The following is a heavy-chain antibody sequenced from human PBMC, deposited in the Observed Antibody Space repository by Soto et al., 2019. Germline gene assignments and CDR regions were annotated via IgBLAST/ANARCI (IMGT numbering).Heavy chain of an antibody. CDR3: ARVSYDFWSGYNPSYYYGMDV. CDR1: GGTFSSYA. J-gene: IGHJ6*02. V-gene: IGHV1-69*13. D-gene: IGHD3-3*01. Sequence: RASVKVSCKASGGTFSSYAISWVRQAPGQGLEWMGGIIPIFGTANYAQKFQGRVTITADESTSTAYMELSSLRSEDTAVYYCARVSYDFWSGYNPSYYYGMDVWGQGTTVTVSS. CDR2: IIPIFGTA.